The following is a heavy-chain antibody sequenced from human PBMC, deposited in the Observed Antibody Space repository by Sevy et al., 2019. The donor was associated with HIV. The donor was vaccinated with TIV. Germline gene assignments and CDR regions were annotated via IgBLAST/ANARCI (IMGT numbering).Heavy chain of an antibody. J-gene: IGHJ4*02. V-gene: IGHV1-24*01. D-gene: IGHD3-22*01. CDR1: GYTLTELS. CDR2: FDPEDGKR. CDR3: ATTKDYYDSSGYPFDY. Sequence: VSVKVSCKVSGYTLTELSMHWVRQAPGKGLEWVGTFDPEDGKRIYAQNFKGSLTMTEDTSTETAYMELNSLRSDDTAAYYCATTKDYYDSSGYPFDYWGQRTQVTVSS.